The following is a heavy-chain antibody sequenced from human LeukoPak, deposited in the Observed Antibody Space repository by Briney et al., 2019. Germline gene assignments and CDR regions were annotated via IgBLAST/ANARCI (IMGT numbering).Heavy chain of an antibody. V-gene: IGHV4-34*01. J-gene: IGHJ6*02. CDR1: GGSFSGYY. CDR2: INHSGST. CDR3: ARALTPLDIVVVPAASPGGMDV. Sequence: SETLSLTCAVYGGSFSGYYWSWIRQPPGKGLEWIGEINHSGSTNYNPSLKSRVTISVDPSKNQFSLKLSSVTAADTAVYYCARALTPLDIVVVPAASPGGMDVWGQGTTVTVSS. D-gene: IGHD2-2*01.